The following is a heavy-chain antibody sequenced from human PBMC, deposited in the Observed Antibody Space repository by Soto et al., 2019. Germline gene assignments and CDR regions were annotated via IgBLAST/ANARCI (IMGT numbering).Heavy chain of an antibody. D-gene: IGHD3-22*01. CDR3: AKGFVIYSSGYYDWFDP. CDR1: GFTFSSYG. V-gene: IGHV3-30*18. Sequence: PGGSLRLSCAASGFTFSSYGMHWVRQAPGKGLEWVAVISYDGSNKYYADSVKGRFTISRDNSKNTLYLQMNSLRAEDTAVYYCAKGFVIYSSGYYDWFDPWGQGTLVTVSS. J-gene: IGHJ5*02. CDR2: ISYDGSNK.